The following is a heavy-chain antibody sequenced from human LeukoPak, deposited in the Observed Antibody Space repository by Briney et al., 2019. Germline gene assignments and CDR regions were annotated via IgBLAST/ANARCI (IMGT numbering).Heavy chain of an antibody. V-gene: IGHV3-48*03. J-gene: IGHJ4*02. D-gene: IGHD1-26*01. CDR2: ISSSGSTI. CDR3: AREQVAGATIDY. CDR1: GFTFSSYE. Sequence: GGSLRLSCAASGFTFSSYEMNWVRQAPGKGLEWVSYISSSGSTIYYADSVKGRFTISRDNAKNSLYLQMNSLRAEDTAVYYCAREQVAGATIDYWGQGTLVTVSS.